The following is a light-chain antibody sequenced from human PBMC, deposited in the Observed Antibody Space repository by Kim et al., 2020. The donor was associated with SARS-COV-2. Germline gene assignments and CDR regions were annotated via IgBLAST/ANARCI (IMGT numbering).Light chain of an antibody. CDR2: WAS. J-gene: IGKJ1*01. Sequence: ATINCKSSQSILKSSTNKNYLAWYQQKSGQPPKLLFYWASIRESGVPDRFSGSGSGTDFTLTISSLQAEDVAVYYCQQYYNTPETFGQGTKVDIK. CDR3: QQYYNTPET. CDR1: QSILKSSTNKNY. V-gene: IGKV4-1*01.